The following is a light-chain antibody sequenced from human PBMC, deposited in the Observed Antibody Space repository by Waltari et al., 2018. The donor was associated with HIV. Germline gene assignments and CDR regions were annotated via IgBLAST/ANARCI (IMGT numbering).Light chain of an antibody. CDR3: QQYTNRPPRT. CDR2: GAS. Sequence: EIVMTQSPATLSVYPGERATLSCRASQSVSSNVAWYQQKPGQAPRLLIYGASTRATGVPARFSGSGSGTEFTLIISSLQSEDFAVYYCQQYTNRPPRTFGQGTKVEVK. CDR1: QSVSSN. J-gene: IGKJ1*01. V-gene: IGKV3-15*01.